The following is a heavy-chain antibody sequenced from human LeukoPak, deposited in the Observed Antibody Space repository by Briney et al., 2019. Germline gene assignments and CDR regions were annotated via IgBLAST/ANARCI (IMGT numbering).Heavy chain of an antibody. J-gene: IGHJ3*02. Sequence: GGALRLSCAAPGFTFCSYGNGRGPQAPGKGVEGVSAFCGSGGSTYYADSVKGRFTLSRDNPKNTLYLQINSLRAEDTAVYYCASARSSYGYGDAFDIWGQGTMVTVSS. CDR3: ASARSSYGYGDAFDI. CDR2: FCGSGGST. V-gene: IGHV3-23*01. D-gene: IGHD5-18*01. CDR1: GFTFCSYG.